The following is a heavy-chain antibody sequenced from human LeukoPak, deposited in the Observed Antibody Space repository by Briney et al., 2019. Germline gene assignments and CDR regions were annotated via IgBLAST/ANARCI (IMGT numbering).Heavy chain of an antibody. J-gene: IGHJ4*02. Sequence: GGSLRLSCAASGFTFSSYSVNWVRQAPGKGLEWVSSISSSSSYIYYADSVKGRFTISRDNAKNSLYLQMNSLRAEDTAVYYCARDAPHIVVVPAAIDYWGQGTLVTVSS. CDR2: ISSSSSYI. V-gene: IGHV3-21*01. CDR3: ARDAPHIVVVPAAIDY. CDR1: GFTFSSYS. D-gene: IGHD2-2*01.